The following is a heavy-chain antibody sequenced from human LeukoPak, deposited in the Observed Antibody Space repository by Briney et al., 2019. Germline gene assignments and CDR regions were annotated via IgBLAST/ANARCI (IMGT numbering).Heavy chain of an antibody. CDR3: ARRRFIAARRLGDMDV. CDR2: IYYSGST. CDR1: GGSISSYY. D-gene: IGHD6-6*01. J-gene: IGHJ6*03. V-gene: IGHV4-59*12. Sequence: SETLSLTCAVSGGSISSYYWSWIRQPPGKGLEWIGYIYYSGSTNYNPSLKSRVTISVDTSKNQFSLKLSSVTAADTAVYYCARRRFIAARRLGDMDVWGKGTTVTVSS.